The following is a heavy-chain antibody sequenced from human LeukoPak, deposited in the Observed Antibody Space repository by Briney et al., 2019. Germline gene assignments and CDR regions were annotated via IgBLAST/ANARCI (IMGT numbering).Heavy chain of an antibody. D-gene: IGHD2-15*01. CDR3: AREGYCSGGSCYLNWFDP. CDR1: GGSISSYY. V-gene: IGHV4-59*01. CDR2: IYYSGST. J-gene: IGHJ5*02. Sequence: PSETLSLTCPVSGGSISSYYWSWVRQPPGKGLEWIGYIYYSGSTNYNPSLKSRVTISVDTSKNQFSLKLSSVTAADTAVYYCAREGYCSGGSCYLNWFDPWGQGTLVTVSS.